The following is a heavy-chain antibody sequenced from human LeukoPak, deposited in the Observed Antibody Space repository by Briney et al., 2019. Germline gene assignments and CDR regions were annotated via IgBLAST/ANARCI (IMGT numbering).Heavy chain of an antibody. CDR2: ISSSSSYI. CDR1: GFTFSSYS. CDR3: ARGLYSSGWSNWFDP. Sequence: PGGSLRLSCAASGFTFSSYSMNWVRQAPGKGLEWVSSISSSSSYIYYADSVKGRFTISRDNAKNSLYLQMNSLRAEDTAVYYCARGLYSSGWSNWFDPWGQGTLVTVSS. J-gene: IGHJ5*02. V-gene: IGHV3-21*01. D-gene: IGHD6-19*01.